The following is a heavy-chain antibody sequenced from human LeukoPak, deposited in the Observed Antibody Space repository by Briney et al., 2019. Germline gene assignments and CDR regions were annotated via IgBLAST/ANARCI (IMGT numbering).Heavy chain of an antibody. CDR2: IYYSGST. J-gene: IGHJ4*02. CDR3: ARGQGDTALVFDY. V-gene: IGHV4-59*01. D-gene: IGHD5-18*01. CDR1: GGSTSSYY. Sequence: PSETLSLTCTVSGGSTSSYYWSWIRQPPGKGLEWIGYIYYSGSTNYNPSLKSRVTISVDTSKNQFSLKLSSVTAADTAVYYCARGQGDTALVFDYWGQGTLVTVSS.